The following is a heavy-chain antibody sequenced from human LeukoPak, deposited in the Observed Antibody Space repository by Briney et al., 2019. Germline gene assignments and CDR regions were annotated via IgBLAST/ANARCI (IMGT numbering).Heavy chain of an antibody. D-gene: IGHD3-10*01. CDR2: IYYSGST. Sequence: SQTLSLTCTVSGGSISSGDYYWSWIRQPPGKGLEWIGYIYYSGSTYYNPSLKGRVTISVDTSKNQFSLKLSSVTAAGTAVYYCARESSGEYYFDYWGQGTLVSVSS. V-gene: IGHV4-30-4*01. J-gene: IGHJ4*02. CDR3: ARESSGEYYFDY. CDR1: GGSISSGDYY.